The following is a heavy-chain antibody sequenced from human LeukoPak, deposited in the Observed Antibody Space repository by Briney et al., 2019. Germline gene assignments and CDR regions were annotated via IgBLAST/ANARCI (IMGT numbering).Heavy chain of an antibody. CDR1: GYTFTSYG. D-gene: IGHD3-3*01. Sequence: ASVKVSCKASGYTFTSYGISWVRQAPGQGLEWMGWISAYNGNTNYAQKLQGRVTMTTDTSTSTAYMELRSLRSDDTAVYCCARDKRFLERFIFDPWGQGTLVTVSS. J-gene: IGHJ5*02. V-gene: IGHV1-18*01. CDR2: ISAYNGNT. CDR3: ARDKRFLERFIFDP.